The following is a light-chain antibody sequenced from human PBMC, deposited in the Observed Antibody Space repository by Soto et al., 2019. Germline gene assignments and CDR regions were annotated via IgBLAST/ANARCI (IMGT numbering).Light chain of an antibody. V-gene: IGLV2-14*01. CDR1: SSDVGAYNF. J-gene: IGLJ3*02. CDR3: SSYTTTSSLV. Sequence: QSALTQPASVSGSPGQSITISCTGSSSDVGAYNFVAWYQQHPGKAPKLIIYEVSNRPSGLSNGFSGSKSGNTASLTISGLQAEDEADYYCSSYTTTSSLVFGGGTQLTVL. CDR2: EVS.